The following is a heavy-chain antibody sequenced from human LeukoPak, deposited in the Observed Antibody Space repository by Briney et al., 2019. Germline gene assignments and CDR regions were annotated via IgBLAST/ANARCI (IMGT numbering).Heavy chain of an antibody. J-gene: IGHJ3*02. D-gene: IGHD1-26*01. CDR1: GYTFTSYD. V-gene: IGHV1-8*01. Sequence: ASVKVSCKASGYTFTSYDINWVRQATGQGLEWMGWMNPNSGNTGYAQKFQGRVTMTRNTSISTAYMELSSLRSEDTAVYYCATANSGSYYGRAFDIWGQGTMATVSS. CDR2: MNPNSGNT. CDR3: ATANSGSYYGRAFDI.